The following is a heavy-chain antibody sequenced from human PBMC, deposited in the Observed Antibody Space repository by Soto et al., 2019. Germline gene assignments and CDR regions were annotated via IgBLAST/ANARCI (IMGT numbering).Heavy chain of an antibody. CDR1: GFTFSSYW. CDR3: ARVGITMVRGDLDYFDY. V-gene: IGHV3-74*01. J-gene: IGHJ4*02. D-gene: IGHD3-10*01. CDR2: INSDGSST. Sequence: EVQLVESGGGLVQPGGSLRLSCAASGFTFSSYWMHWVRQAPGKGLVWVSRINSDGSSTSYADSVKGRFTISRDNAKNALYLQMNSLRAEDTAVYYCARVGITMVRGDLDYFDYWGQGTLVTVSS.